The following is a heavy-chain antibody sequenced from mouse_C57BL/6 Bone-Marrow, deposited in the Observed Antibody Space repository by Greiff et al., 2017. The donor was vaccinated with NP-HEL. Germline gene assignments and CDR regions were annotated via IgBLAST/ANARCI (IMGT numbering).Heavy chain of an antibody. D-gene: IGHD1-1*01. J-gene: IGHJ4*01. CDR1: GFTFSSYA. Sequence: EVKLVESGEGLVKPGGSLKLSCAASGFTFSSYAMSWVRQTPEKRLEWVAYISSGGDYIYYADTVKGRFTISRDNARNTLYLQMSSLKSEDTAMDYCTREDYGSSYYAMDYWGQGTSVTVSS. CDR2: ISSGGDYI. CDR3: TREDYGSSYYAMDY. V-gene: IGHV5-9-1*02.